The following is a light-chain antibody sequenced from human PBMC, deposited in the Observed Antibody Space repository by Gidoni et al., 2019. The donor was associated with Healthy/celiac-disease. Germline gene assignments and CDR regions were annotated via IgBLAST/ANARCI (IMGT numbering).Light chain of an antibody. J-gene: IGKJ1*01. CDR3: QQSYSTWT. CDR2: AAS. Sequence: DIQMTQSPSSLSASVGDRVTITCRASQSISRYLNWYQQKPGKAPKLLIYAASSLQSGVPSRFSGSGSGTDFTLTISSLQREDFATYYCQQSYSTWTFXQXTKVEIK. V-gene: IGKV1-39*01. CDR1: QSISRY.